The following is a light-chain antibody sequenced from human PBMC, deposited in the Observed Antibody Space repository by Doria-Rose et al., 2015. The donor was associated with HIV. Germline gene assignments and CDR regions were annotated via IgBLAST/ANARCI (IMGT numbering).Light chain of an antibody. CDR1: SSNIGRNY. V-gene: IGLV1-51*01. J-gene: IGLJ3*02. CDR3: GTWDSSLSAWV. Sequence: CSGSSSNIGRNYVSWYQQVPGTAPKLLIYDNNKRPSGIPDRFSGSKSDTSATLGITGLQTGDEADYYCGTWDSSLSAWVFGGGTKLTVL. CDR2: DNN.